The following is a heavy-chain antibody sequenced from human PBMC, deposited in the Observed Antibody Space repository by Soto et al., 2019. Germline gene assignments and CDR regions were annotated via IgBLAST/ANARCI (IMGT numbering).Heavy chain of an antibody. CDR2: IIPVVGSA. V-gene: IGHV1-69*06. CDR1: GGTFKRYV. CDR3: ARGSDYGDHIYDY. D-gene: IGHD4-17*01. J-gene: IGHJ4*02. Sequence: VQLVQSGAEVKKPGSSVKVSCKAPGGTFKRYVISWVRQAPGQGLEWMGGIIPVVGSAHYAQKFQGRVIITADKATSTAYMELSSLRSEDTAIYYCARGSDYGDHIYDYWGQGTLVTVSS.